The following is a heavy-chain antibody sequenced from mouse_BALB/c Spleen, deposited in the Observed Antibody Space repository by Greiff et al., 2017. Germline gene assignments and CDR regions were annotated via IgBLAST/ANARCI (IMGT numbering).Heavy chain of an antibody. Sequence: VHLVESGPGLVQPSQSLSITCTVSGFSLTSYGVHWVRQSPGKGLEWLGVIWSGGSTDYNAAFISRLSISKDNSKSQVFFKMNSLQANDTAIYYCAREEEGYDEGKDYWGQGTTLTVSS. D-gene: IGHD2-2*01. J-gene: IGHJ2*01. CDR1: GFSLTSYG. CDR2: IWSGGST. CDR3: AREEEGYDEGKDY. V-gene: IGHV2-2*02.